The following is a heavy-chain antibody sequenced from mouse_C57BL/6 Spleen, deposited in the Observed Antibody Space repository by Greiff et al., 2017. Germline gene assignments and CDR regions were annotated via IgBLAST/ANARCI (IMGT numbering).Heavy chain of an antibody. CDR1: GYTFTSYW. D-gene: IGHD1-1*01. CDR3: ARRDYGSSFSYAMDY. V-gene: IGHV1-64*01. J-gene: IGHJ4*01. CDR2: IHPNSGST. Sequence: QVQLKQPGAELVKPGASVKLSCKASGYTFTSYWMHWVKQRPGQGLEWIGMIHPNSGSTNYNEKFKSKATLTVDKSSSTAYMQLSSLTSEDSAVYYCARRDYGSSFSYAMDYWGQGTSVTVSS.